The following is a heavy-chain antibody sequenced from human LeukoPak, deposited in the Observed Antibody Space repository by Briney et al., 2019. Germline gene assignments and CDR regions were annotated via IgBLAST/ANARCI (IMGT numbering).Heavy chain of an antibody. CDR1: GFTFSSYG. J-gene: IGHJ6*03. Sequence: GGSLRLSCAASGFTFSSYGMSWVRQAPGKGLEWVSAISGSGGSTYYADSVKGRFTISRDNSKDTLYLQMNSLRAEDTAVYYCAKRSSSWRGYYYMDVWGKGTTVTVSS. V-gene: IGHV3-23*01. CDR2: ISGSGGST. D-gene: IGHD6-13*01. CDR3: AKRSSSWRGYYYMDV.